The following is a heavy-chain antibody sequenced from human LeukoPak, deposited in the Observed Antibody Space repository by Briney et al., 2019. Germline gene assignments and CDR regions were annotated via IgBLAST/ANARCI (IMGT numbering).Heavy chain of an antibody. CDR3: TPDSFLMFYYGSGRFPRFDY. CDR1: GFTFRNVW. V-gene: IGHV3-15*01. CDR2: IKSKTDGGIT. J-gene: IGHJ4*02. Sequence: GGSLRLSCAASGFTFRNVWMGWVRQAPGKGLEWVGRIKSKTDGGITEYAAPVKGRFTISRDDSQNTLYLQMNSLKTEDTAVYYCTPDSFLMFYYGSGRFPRFDYWGQGTLVTVSS. D-gene: IGHD3-10*01.